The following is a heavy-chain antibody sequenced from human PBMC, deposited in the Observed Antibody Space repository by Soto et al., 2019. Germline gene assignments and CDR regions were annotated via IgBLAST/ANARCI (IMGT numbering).Heavy chain of an antibody. D-gene: IGHD3-3*01. CDR1: GYTLTSYD. J-gene: IGHJ1*01. CDR3: ARGPENYDFWSGYYPQSEYFQH. Sequence: GVPVKVSCKASGYTLTSYDINWVRQATGQGLEWMGWMKPNSGNTGYAQKFQGRVTMTRNTSISTAYMELSSLRSEDTAVYYCARGPENYDFWSGYYPQSEYFQHWGQGTLVTVSS. V-gene: IGHV1-8*01. CDR2: MKPNSGNT.